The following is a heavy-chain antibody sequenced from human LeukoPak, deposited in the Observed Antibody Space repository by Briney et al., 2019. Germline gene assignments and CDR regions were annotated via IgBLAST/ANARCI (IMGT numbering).Heavy chain of an antibody. CDR2: ISAYNGNT. V-gene: IGHV1-18*01. J-gene: IGHJ4*02. CDR3: ARGKQTWVYGDYPDY. CDR1: GYTFTSYG. Sequence: ASVTVSCTASGYTFTSYGISWVRQAPGQGLEWMGWISAYNGNTNYAQKVQGRVTMTTDTSTSTAYMELRSLRSDDTAVYYCARGKQTWVYGDYPDYWGQGTLVTVSS. D-gene: IGHD4-17*01.